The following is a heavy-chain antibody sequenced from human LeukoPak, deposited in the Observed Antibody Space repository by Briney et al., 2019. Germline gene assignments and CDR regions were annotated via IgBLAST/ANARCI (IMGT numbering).Heavy chain of an antibody. J-gene: IGHJ4*02. CDR3: ARAIQLWPHSTFDY. CDR2: IYYSGST. D-gene: IGHD5-18*01. V-gene: IGHV4-39*07. CDR1: GGSISSSSYY. Sequence: PSETLSLTCTVSGGSISSSSYYWGWIRQPPGRGREGIGNIYYSGSTYYNPSIKSRVTISVDTSKNQFSLKLSSVTAADTAVYYCARAIQLWPHSTFDYWGQGTLVTVSS.